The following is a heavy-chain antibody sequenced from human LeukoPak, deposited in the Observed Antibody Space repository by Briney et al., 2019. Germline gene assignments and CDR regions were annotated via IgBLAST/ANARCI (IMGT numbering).Heavy chain of an antibody. CDR2: INPNSGGT. CDR1: GYTFTSYG. D-gene: IGHD3-22*01. V-gene: IGHV1-2*02. Sequence: GASVKVSCKASGYTFTSYGISWVRQAPGQGLEWMGWINPNSGGTNSAVKFQGKVTMTRDTSISTAYMELSRLRFDDTAVYYCASGSSYDSSGRGFDYWGQGTLVTVSS. J-gene: IGHJ4*02. CDR3: ASGSSYDSSGRGFDY.